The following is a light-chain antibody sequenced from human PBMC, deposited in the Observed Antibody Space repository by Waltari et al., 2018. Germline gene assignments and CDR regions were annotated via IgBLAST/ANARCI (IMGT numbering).Light chain of an antibody. CDR3: QQYNNYPWT. Sequence: DIQMTQSPSTLSASVGDRVTVTCRASQNISIWLAWYQQKPGKAPKLLIYRASSLESGVPPRFSGGWSGTEFTLTISSLQPDDFAIYYCQQYNNYPWTFGQGTKVEI. V-gene: IGKV1-5*03. CDR1: QNISIW. J-gene: IGKJ1*01. CDR2: RAS.